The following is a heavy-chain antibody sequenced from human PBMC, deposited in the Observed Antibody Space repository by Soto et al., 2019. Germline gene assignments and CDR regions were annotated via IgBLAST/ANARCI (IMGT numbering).Heavy chain of an antibody. Sequence: EVQLVQSGGGLVKPGGSLRLSCAASGFTFSNAWMNWVRQAPGKGLEWVGRIKSKTDGGTTDYAAPVKGRFTISRDDSKNTLYLQMNSLKTEDTAVYYCTTWYYDILTGNYVDSWGQGTLVTVSS. CDR2: IKSKTDGGTT. D-gene: IGHD3-9*01. CDR1: GFTFSNAW. J-gene: IGHJ4*02. V-gene: IGHV3-15*01. CDR3: TTWYYDILTGNYVDS.